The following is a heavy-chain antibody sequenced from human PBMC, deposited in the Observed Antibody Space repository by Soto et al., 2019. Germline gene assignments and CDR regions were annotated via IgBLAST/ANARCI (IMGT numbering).Heavy chain of an antibody. D-gene: IGHD4-17*01. V-gene: IGHV3-23*01. J-gene: IGHJ3*02. CDR2: ISGTTDNT. CDR1: GFTFSSNA. CDR3: ARVRADAFDI. Sequence: GGSLRLSCAASGFTFSSNAMSWVRQAPGKGLEWVSAISGTTDNTYYADPVKGRFTISRDNSKNTLYLQMNSLRAEDTAVYYCARVRADAFDIWGQGTMVTVS.